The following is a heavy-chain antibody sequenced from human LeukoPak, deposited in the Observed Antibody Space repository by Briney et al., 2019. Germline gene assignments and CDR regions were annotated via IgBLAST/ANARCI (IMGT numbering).Heavy chain of an antibody. CDR1: GGSFSGYY. Sequence: PSETLSLTCAVYGGSFSGYYWSWIRQPPGKGLEWIGEINHSGSTNYNPSLKSRVTISVGTSKNQFSLKLSSVTAADTAVYYCARAGLNGDVDYWGQGTLVTVSS. CDR2: INHSGST. D-gene: IGHD4-17*01. CDR3: ARAGLNGDVDY. V-gene: IGHV4-34*01. J-gene: IGHJ4*02.